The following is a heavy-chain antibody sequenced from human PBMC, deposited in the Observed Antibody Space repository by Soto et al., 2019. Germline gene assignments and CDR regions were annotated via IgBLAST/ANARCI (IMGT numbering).Heavy chain of an antibody. CDR2: IKQDGSEK. CDR1: GFTFSSYW. D-gene: IGHD4-17*01. CDR3: ARDPYGRKAPFDY. Sequence: GGSLRLSCAASGFTFSSYWMSWVRQAPGKGLEWVANIKQDGSEKYYVDSVKGRFTISRDNAKNSLYLQMNSLRAEDTAVYYCARDPYGRKAPFDYWGQGTLVTVSS. J-gene: IGHJ4*02. V-gene: IGHV3-7*01.